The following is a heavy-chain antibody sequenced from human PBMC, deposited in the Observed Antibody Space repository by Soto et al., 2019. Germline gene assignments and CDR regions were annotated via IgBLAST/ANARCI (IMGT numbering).Heavy chain of an antibody. CDR1: GFTFSSYA. Sequence: GGSLRLSCAASGFTFSSYAMSWVRRAPGKGLEWVSAISGSGGSTYYADSVEGRFTISGDNSKNTLYLQMNSLRAEDKAVYYCASNIAGATRYSEHWGQGTLATVSS. CDR2: ISGSGGST. J-gene: IGHJ4*02. D-gene: IGHD1-26*01. V-gene: IGHV3-23*01. CDR3: ASNIAGATRYSEH.